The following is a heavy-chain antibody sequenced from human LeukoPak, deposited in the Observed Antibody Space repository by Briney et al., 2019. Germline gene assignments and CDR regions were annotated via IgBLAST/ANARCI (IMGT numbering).Heavy chain of an antibody. CDR3: ARQTGSGLFTLP. CDR2: IYYSGNT. J-gene: IGHJ4*02. Sequence: SETLSLTCTVSGGSISSRSYYWGWIRQPPGKGLEWIGSIYYSGNTYYNTSLKSRVTISVDTSKNQFSLKLNSVTAADTAMYYCARQTGSGLFTLPGGQGTLVTVSS. V-gene: IGHV4-39*01. CDR1: GGSISSRSYY. D-gene: IGHD3/OR15-3a*01.